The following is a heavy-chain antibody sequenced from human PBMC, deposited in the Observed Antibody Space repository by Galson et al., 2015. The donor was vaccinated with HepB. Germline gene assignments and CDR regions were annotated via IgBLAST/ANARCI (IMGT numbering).Heavy chain of an antibody. CDR2: IRSNTYGGTT. D-gene: IGHD1-7*01. V-gene: IGHV3-49*03. CDR1: GLTFRDIA. Sequence: ASGLTFRDIAMSWFRQDPGKGLEWIGCIRSNTYGGTTPSAASVKGRFTISRDDSQSISYLQMNSLKTDDTAVYFCSSGNYDGGSDHWGQATLVTVSS. CDR3: SSGNYDGGSDH. J-gene: IGHJ4*02.